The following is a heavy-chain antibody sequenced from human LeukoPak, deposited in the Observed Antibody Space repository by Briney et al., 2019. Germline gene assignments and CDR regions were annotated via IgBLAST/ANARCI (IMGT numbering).Heavy chain of an antibody. J-gene: IGHJ6*02. CDR1: GFTFSSYW. Sequence: GGSLRLSCAVSGFTFSSYWIHWVRQAPGKGLVWVSRFSDDEGRTVYADSVKGRFTISKDNAKNTLYLQMNSLRAEDTAVYYCARDYFDGLDVWGQGPTVTVSS. V-gene: IGHV3-74*01. CDR2: FSDDEGRT. CDR3: ARDYFDGLDV.